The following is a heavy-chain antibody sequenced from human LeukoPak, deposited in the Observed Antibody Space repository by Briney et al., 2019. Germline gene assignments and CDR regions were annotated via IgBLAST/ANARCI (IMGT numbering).Heavy chain of an antibody. CDR3: ARASAVAGNFDH. V-gene: IGHV4-59*08. D-gene: IGHD6-19*01. Sequence: SETLSLTCTVSGGSISGYYWSWIRQPPGKGLEWIGFIYYSGSTEYNPSLKSRVTISVDTSKNQFSLKLSSVTAADTAVFYCARASAVAGNFDHWGQGTLVTVSS. CDR1: GGSISGYY. CDR2: IYYSGST. J-gene: IGHJ4*02.